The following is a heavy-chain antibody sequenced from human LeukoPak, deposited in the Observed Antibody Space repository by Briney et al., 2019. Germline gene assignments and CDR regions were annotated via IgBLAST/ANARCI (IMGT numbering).Heavy chain of an antibody. Sequence: PSQTLSLTCTVSGGSISSGSYNWSWTRQPAGKGLEWIGRIYTSGSTNYNPSLKSRVTISVDTSKNQFSLKLSSVTAADTAVYYCAAGEYYYDSSGYPPMDVWGKGTTVTVSS. CDR2: IYTSGST. D-gene: IGHD3-22*01. V-gene: IGHV4-61*02. CDR1: GGSISSGSYN. CDR3: AAGEYYYDSSGYPPMDV. J-gene: IGHJ6*04.